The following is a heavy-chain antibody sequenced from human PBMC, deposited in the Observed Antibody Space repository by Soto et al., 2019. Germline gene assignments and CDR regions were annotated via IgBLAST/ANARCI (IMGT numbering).Heavy chain of an antibody. CDR2: IYPGDHET. J-gene: IGHJ4*02. CDR3: ARSPRSSPYFDY. V-gene: IGHV5-51*01. D-gene: IGHD6-13*01. CDR1: GYTFSNFW. Sequence: GYTFSNFWIGWVRQLPGKGLEWMGIIYPGDHETRYSPSFHGKVTISADKSINTAYLQWNSLEASDTAFYFCARSPRSSPYFDYWGQGALVTVSS.